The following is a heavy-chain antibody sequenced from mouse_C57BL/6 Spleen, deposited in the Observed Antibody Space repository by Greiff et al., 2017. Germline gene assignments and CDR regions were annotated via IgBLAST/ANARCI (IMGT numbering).Heavy chain of an antibody. CDR3: ARRGHDYDGDFDY. CDR1: GYTFTSYW. CDR2: INPSSGYT. D-gene: IGHD2-4*01. Sequence: VQLQQSGAELAKPGASVKLSCKASGYTFTSYWMHWVKQRPGQGLEWIGYINPSSGYTTYNQKFKDKATLTADKSSSTAYMQLSSLTYEDSAVYYCARRGHDYDGDFDYWGQGTTLTVSS. J-gene: IGHJ2*01. V-gene: IGHV1-7*01.